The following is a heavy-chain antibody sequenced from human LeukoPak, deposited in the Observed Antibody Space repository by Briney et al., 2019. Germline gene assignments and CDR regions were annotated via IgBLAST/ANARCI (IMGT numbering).Heavy chain of an antibody. CDR1: GYTFTSYD. Sequence: SVKVSCKASGYTFTSYDINWVRQATGQGLEWMGGIIPIFGTANYAQKFQGRVTITADESTSTAYMELSSLRSEDTAVYYCAREIYQYYYMDVWGKGTTVTISS. CDR3: AREIYQYYYMDV. CDR2: IIPIFGTA. D-gene: IGHD2-2*01. V-gene: IGHV1-69*13. J-gene: IGHJ6*03.